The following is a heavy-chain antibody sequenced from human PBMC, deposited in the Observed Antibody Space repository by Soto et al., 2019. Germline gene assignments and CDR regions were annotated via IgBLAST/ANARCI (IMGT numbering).Heavy chain of an antibody. D-gene: IGHD6-13*01. CDR1: GFTFGDYA. CDR3: TSLDVPSGRSSRGY. Sequence: GGSLRLSCTASGFTFGDYAMSWFRQAPGKGLEWVGFIRSKAYGGTTEYAASVKGRFTISRDDSKSIAYLQMNSLKTEDTAVYYCTSLDVPSGRSSRGYWGQGTLVTVSS. V-gene: IGHV3-49*03. CDR2: IRSKAYGGTT. J-gene: IGHJ4*02.